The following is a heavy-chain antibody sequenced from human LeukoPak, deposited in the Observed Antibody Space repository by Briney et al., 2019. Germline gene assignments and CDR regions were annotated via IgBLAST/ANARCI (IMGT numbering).Heavy chain of an antibody. CDR2: ISSSSSYI. CDR1: GFTYSSYS. Sequence: GGSLRLSGAASGFTYSSYSMNWVRQAPGKGLEWVSSISSSSSYIYYADSVKGRFTISRDNAKNSLYLQMNSLRAEDTAVYYCARDSSHGYQWVEYYFDYWGQGTLVTVSS. V-gene: IGHV3-21*01. D-gene: IGHD5-18*01. CDR3: ARDSSHGYQWVEYYFDY. J-gene: IGHJ4*02.